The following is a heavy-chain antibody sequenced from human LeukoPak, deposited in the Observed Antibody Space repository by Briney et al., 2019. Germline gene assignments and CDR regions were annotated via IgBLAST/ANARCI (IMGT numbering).Heavy chain of an antibody. CDR3: AGKLGSSAYLGY. V-gene: IGHV3-23*01. J-gene: IGHJ4*02. CDR1: GFTFSSYA. Sequence: GGSLRLSCATSGFTFSSYAMNWVRQAPGKGLEWVSSLSESGIATYYADSVKGRLTVSRDNSKNTLYLQMDSLRDEDTAVYYCAGKLGSSAYLGYWGQGTLVTVSS. CDR2: LSESGIAT. D-gene: IGHD3-22*01.